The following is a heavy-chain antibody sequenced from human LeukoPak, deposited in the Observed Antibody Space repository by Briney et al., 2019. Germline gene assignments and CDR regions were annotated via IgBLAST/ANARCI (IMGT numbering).Heavy chain of an antibody. CDR2: ITSSSSYI. Sequence: PGGSLRLSCAASGFTFSSYSMNWVRQAPGKGLEWVSSITSSSSYIYYADSVKGRFTISRDNAKNSVYLQMNSLRAEDTAVYYCAKRDAYDSSGFSPLFDYWGQGTLVTVSS. V-gene: IGHV3-21*04. J-gene: IGHJ4*02. D-gene: IGHD3-22*01. CDR1: GFTFSSYS. CDR3: AKRDAYDSSGFSPLFDY.